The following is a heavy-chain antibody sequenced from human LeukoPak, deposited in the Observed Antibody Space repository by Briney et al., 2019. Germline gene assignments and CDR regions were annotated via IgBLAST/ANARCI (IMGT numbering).Heavy chain of an antibody. J-gene: IGHJ4*02. CDR3: ARDRGGSSSHIDY. Sequence: PSETLSLTCTVSGGSIGTYYWSWVRQPPGKGLEWIGYIYYGGSTKYNPSLSSRVTISVETSKNQFSLKLSFVTAADTAVYYCARDRGGSSSHIDYWGQGTLVTVSS. V-gene: IGHV4-59*01. CDR1: GGSIGTYY. CDR2: IYYGGST. D-gene: IGHD6-6*01.